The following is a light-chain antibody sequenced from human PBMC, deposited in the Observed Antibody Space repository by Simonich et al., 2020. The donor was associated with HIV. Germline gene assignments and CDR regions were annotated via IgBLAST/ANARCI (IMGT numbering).Light chain of an antibody. CDR1: SSAVGGYDY. CDR3: SSYAGSNNYV. V-gene: IGLV2-8*01. J-gene: IGLJ1*01. CDR2: EVS. Sequence: QSALTQPPSASGSPGQSVTISCTGTSSAVGGYDYVSWYQHHPGKAPKLMIYEVSKRPSGVPDRFSGSKSGNTASLTVSGLQAEDEADYYCSSYAGSNNYVFGTGTKVTVL.